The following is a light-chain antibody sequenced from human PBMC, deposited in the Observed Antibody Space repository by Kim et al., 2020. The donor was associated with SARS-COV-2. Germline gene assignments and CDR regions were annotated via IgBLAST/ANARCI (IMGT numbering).Light chain of an antibody. V-gene: IGLV1-47*01. CDR2: RNN. J-gene: IGLJ3*02. CDR1: SSNIGSNY. Sequence: GQRVTISCSGNSSNIGSNYVSWHQQFPGTAPKLLIYRNNQRPSGVPDRFSGSKSGTSASLAISGLRSEDEADYYCAAWDDSLSGRVFGGGTQLTVL. CDR3: AAWDDSLSGRV.